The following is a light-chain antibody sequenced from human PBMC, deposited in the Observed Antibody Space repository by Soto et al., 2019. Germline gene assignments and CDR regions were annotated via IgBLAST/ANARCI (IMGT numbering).Light chain of an antibody. CDR3: SSYTSSSTVI. V-gene: IGLV2-14*01. J-gene: IGLJ2*01. Sequence: QSALTQPASVSGSPGQSITISCTGSSSDVGVYNYVSWYQQHPGKAPKLMIYEVSNRPSGVSTRFSGSKSDNTASLTIYELQAEDEAYYYCSSYTSSSTVIFGGGTKLTVL. CDR2: EVS. CDR1: SSDVGVYNY.